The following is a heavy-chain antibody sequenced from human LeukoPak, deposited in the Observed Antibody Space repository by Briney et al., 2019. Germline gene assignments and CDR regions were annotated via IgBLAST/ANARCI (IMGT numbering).Heavy chain of an antibody. CDR1: GFTFSSYA. Sequence: GGSLRLSCAASGFTFSSYAMSWVRQAPGKGLEWVSGISGSGDSTWYADSVKGRFTISRDNSKNTLYLQTNSLRAEDTAVYYCAKDQAAPVDYFDYWSQGTLVTVSS. CDR2: ISGSGDST. CDR3: AKDQAAPVDYFDY. V-gene: IGHV3-23*01. J-gene: IGHJ4*02. D-gene: IGHD6-13*01.